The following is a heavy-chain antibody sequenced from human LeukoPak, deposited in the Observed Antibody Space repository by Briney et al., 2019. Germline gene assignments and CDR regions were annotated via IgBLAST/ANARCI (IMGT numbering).Heavy chain of an antibody. J-gene: IGHJ4*02. CDR3: ARERYFDY. V-gene: IGHV3-30*04. CDR2: ISYDGSNK. CDR1: GFTFSSYA. Sequence: GGSLRLSRAASGFTFSSYAMHWVRQAPGKGLEWVAVISYDGSNKYYADSVKGRFTISRDNSKNTLYLQMNSLRAEDTAVYYCARERYFDYWGQGTLVTVSS.